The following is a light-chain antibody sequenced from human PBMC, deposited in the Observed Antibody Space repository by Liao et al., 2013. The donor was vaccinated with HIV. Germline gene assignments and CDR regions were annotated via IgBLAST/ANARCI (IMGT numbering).Light chain of an antibody. Sequence: SLELIQPPSVSVAPGQTATITCSGERLGDKYVSWYQQKPGQSPVMVIYLDNKRPSGIPERFSGSNSENTATLTISGAQGIDEGDYYCQVWDSSSDHPVFGGGTKLTVL. CDR2: LDN. CDR3: QVWDSSSDHPV. CDR1: RLGDKY. V-gene: IGLV3-1*01. J-gene: IGLJ2*01.